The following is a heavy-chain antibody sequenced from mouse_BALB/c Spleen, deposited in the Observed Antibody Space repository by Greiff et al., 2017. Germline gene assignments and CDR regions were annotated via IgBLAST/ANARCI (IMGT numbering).Heavy chain of an antibody. J-gene: IGHJ4*01. CDR3: ARGGYGNSYYAMDY. Sequence: EVQLQQSGPELVKPGASVKISCKASGYSFTGYFMNWVMQSHGKSLEWIGRINPYNGDTFYNQKFKGKATLTVDKSSSTAHMELRSLASEDSAVYYCARGGYGNSYYAMDYWGQGTSVTVSS. D-gene: IGHD2-1*01. CDR2: INPYNGDT. CDR1: GYSFTGYF. V-gene: IGHV1-20*02.